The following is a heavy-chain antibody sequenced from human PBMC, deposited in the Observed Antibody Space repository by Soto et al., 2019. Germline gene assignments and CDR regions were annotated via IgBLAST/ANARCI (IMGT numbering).Heavy chain of an antibody. V-gene: IGHV1-69*01. CDR1: GGTFSSHV. D-gene: IGHD3-10*01. CDR3: ARDLEFRDGNISHLDY. Sequence: QVQLVQSGAEVKKPGSSVKVSCKASGGTFSSHVFNWVRQAPGQGLEWMGGIMPIIGTANYAQKFQGRVTITADESTSTAYIELSSRRSEDTAVYYCARDLEFRDGNISHLDYWGQGTLVTVSS. CDR2: IMPIIGTA. J-gene: IGHJ4*02.